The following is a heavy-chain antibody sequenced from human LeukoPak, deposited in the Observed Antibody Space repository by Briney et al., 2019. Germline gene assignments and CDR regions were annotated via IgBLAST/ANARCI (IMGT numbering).Heavy chain of an antibody. CDR3: AKEIRSGWYYFDY. D-gene: IGHD6-19*01. Sequence: GGSLRLSCAASGFTFSVYGMHWVRQAPGKGLEWVAAISYDGSNKYYADSVKGRFTISRDNSKNTLYLQMNSLRAEDTAVYSCAKEIRSGWYYFDYCGQGTLVTVSP. V-gene: IGHV3-30*18. J-gene: IGHJ4*02. CDR2: ISYDGSNK. CDR1: GFTFSVYG.